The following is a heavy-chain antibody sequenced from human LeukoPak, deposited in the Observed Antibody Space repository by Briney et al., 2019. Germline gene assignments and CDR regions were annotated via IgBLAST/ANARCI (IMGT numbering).Heavy chain of an antibody. CDR2: ISGSGGST. V-gene: IGHV3-23*01. Sequence: PGGSLRLSCAASGFTFSNYAMSWVRQAPGKGLEWVSAISGSGGSTYYADSVKGRFTISRDNSKNTLYLQMNSLRAEDTAVYYCARTSQILYSSSWYTAEYFQHWGQGTLVTVSS. CDR3: ARTSQILYSSSWYTAEYFQH. CDR1: GFTFSNYA. J-gene: IGHJ1*01. D-gene: IGHD6-13*01.